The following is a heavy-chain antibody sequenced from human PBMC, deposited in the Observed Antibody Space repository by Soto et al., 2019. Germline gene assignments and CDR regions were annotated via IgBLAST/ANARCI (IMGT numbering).Heavy chain of an antibody. CDR2: ISSSSSTI. CDR1: GFTFSSYS. CDR3: ARDGRVVPAAIFPNWFDP. Sequence: GGSLRLSCAASGFTFSSYSMNWVRQAPGKGLEWVSYISSSSSTIYYADSVKGRFTISRDNAKNSLYLQMNSLRAEDTAVYYCARDGRVVPAAIFPNWFDPWGQGTLVTVSS. J-gene: IGHJ5*02. V-gene: IGHV3-48*01. D-gene: IGHD2-2*01.